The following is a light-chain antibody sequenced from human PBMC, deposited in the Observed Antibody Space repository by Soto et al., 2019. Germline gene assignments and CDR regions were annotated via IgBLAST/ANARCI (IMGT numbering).Light chain of an antibody. CDR3: HHYNNWPPGT. J-gene: IGKJ1*01. V-gene: IGKV3-15*01. Sequence: EIVMTQSPATLSVSPGERSTLSCRASQRVSNKLAWYQQKTGQTHRLLIYHAYIRATGITARFSGSGYGTEFTLTISSLQSEDFAIYYCHHYNNWPPGTFGQGTKVEIQ. CDR2: HAY. CDR1: QRVSNK.